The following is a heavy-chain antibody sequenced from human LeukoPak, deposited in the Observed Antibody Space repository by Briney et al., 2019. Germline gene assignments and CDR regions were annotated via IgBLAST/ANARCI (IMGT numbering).Heavy chain of an antibody. V-gene: IGHV3-21*01. D-gene: IGHD6-19*01. CDR2: ISSSSSYI. Sequence: PGGSLRLSCAASGFTFSSYSMNWVRQAPGKGLEWVSSISSSSSYIYYADSVKGRFTISRDNAKNSLYLQMNSLRAEDTAVYYCARDHDSSGWYDYWGQGTLVTVSS. J-gene: IGHJ4*02. CDR1: GFTFSSYS. CDR3: ARDHDSSGWYDY.